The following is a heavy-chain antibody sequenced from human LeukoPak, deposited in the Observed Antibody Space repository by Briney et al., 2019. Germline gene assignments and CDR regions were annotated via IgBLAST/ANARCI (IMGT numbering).Heavy chain of an antibody. CDR2: FDPEDGET. Sequence: ASVKVSCKVSGYTLTELSMHWVRQAPGKGLEWMGGFDPEDGETIYAQKFQGRVTMTEDTSTDTAYMELSSLRSEDTAVYYCATDLISGVGATPVRCDYWGQGTLVTVSS. V-gene: IGHV1-24*01. J-gene: IGHJ4*02. CDR3: ATDLISGVGATPVRCDY. D-gene: IGHD1-26*01. CDR1: GYTLTELS.